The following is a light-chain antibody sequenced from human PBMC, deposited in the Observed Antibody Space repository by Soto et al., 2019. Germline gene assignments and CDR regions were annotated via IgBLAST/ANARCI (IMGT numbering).Light chain of an antibody. CDR3: QQYKNWPL. CDR2: GAS. CDR1: QSVSSSY. Sequence: EIVLTQSPGTLSLSPGERATLSCRASQSVSSSYLAWYQQKPGQDPRLLLYGASTRATGIPVRFSGSGFGTEFTLTISSLQSEDFAVYYCQQYKNWPLFGQGTRLEIK. V-gene: IGKV3-15*01. J-gene: IGKJ5*01.